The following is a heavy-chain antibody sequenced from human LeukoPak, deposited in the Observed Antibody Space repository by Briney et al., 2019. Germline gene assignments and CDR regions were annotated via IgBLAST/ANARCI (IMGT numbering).Heavy chain of an antibody. CDR2: IIPIFGTA. Sequence: SVKVSCKASGGTFSSYAISWVRQAPGQGLEWMGGIIPIFGTANYAQKFQGRVTITADESTSTAYMELSSLRAEDTAVYYCARDLGDSSGYGAFDIWGQGTMVTVSS. V-gene: IGHV1-69*01. D-gene: IGHD3-22*01. CDR3: ARDLGDSSGYGAFDI. J-gene: IGHJ3*02. CDR1: GGTFSSYA.